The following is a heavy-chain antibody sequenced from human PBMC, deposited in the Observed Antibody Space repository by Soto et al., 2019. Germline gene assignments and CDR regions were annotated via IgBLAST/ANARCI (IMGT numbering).Heavy chain of an antibody. CDR2: ISAYNGNT. CDR1: GYTFTNFG. Sequence: QVQLVQSGAEVKKPGASVKVSCKASGYTFTNFGISWVRQAPGQGLEWMGWISAYNGNTNYAQNFQGRVTMTTDTATRSAYMELRSLRSDATAVYYCARGGTTTDYWGQGTLVTVSS. J-gene: IGHJ4*02. CDR3: ARGGTTTDY. V-gene: IGHV1-18*01. D-gene: IGHD4-17*01.